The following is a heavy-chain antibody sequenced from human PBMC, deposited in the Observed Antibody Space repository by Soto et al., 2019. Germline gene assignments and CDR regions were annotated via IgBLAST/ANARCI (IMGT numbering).Heavy chain of an antibody. D-gene: IGHD5-12*01. CDR1: GGSISSYY. CDR3: ARDSIVATQRGFDY. Sequence: QVQLQESGPGLVKPSETLSLTCTVSGGSISSYYWSWIRQPPGKGLEWIGYIYYSGSTNYNPSLKSRVTISVDTSKNQFSLKLSSVTAADTAVYYCARDSIVATQRGFDYWGQGTLVTVSS. CDR2: IYYSGST. V-gene: IGHV4-59*01. J-gene: IGHJ4*02.